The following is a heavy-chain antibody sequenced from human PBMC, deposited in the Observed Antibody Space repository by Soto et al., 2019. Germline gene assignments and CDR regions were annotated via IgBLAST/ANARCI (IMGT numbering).Heavy chain of an antibody. CDR3: TTDSADIVVVPATYGMDV. Sequence: GSLRLSCAVPGFTFSKAWMTWVRQAPEKGLECVGRIKSIPDGGTTDYSAPVKGRFTISRDDSKNTLFLQMNSLKIEDTGIYYCTTDSADIVVVPATYGMDVWGQGTTVTVSS. V-gene: IGHV3-15*05. D-gene: IGHD2-2*01. CDR2: IKSIPDGGTT. J-gene: IGHJ6*02. CDR1: GFTFSKAW.